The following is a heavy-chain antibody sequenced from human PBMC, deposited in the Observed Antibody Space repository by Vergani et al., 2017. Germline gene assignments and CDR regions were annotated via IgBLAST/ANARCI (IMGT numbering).Heavy chain of an antibody. D-gene: IGHD1-1*01. Sequence: EVQLVQSGVEMRKPGESLKISCKGSGYSFSSYLIGWVRQMPGKGLEWMGMIYPGDSDIRYSPSFQGQVTISADRSINTVYLQWSSLQASDTAMYYCARNLVHTSTWYYFDYWGQGPLVTVSS. CDR1: GYSFSSYL. J-gene: IGHJ4*02. CDR3: ARNLVHTSTWYYFDY. V-gene: IGHV5-51*03. CDR2: IYPGDSDI.